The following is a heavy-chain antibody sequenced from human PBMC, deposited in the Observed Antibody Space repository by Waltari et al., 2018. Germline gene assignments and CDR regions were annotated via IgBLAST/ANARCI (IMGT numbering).Heavy chain of an antibody. CDR2: SSAYNGNT. CDR3: ARVPEYSSSDYLYYFDY. V-gene: IGHV1-18*01. D-gene: IGHD6-6*01. Sequence: QVQLVQSGAEVKKPGASVKVSCKASGYTFTSYGISWVRQDPGQGLEWMGWSSAYNGNTNYAQKLQGRVTMTTDTSTSTAYMELRSLRSDDTAVYYCARVPEYSSSDYLYYFDYWGQGTLVTVSS. CDR1: GYTFTSYG. J-gene: IGHJ4*02.